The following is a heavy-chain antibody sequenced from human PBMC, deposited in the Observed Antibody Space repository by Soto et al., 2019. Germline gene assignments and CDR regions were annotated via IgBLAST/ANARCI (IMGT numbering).Heavy chain of an antibody. CDR2: INHSGST. J-gene: IGHJ6*02. CDR1: GGSFSGYY. V-gene: IGHV4-34*01. D-gene: IGHD3-10*01. CDR3: ARGLWFGELPPSSHYYYGMDV. Sequence: SETLSLTCAVYGGSFSGYYWSWIRQPPGKGLEWIGEINHSGSTNYNPSLKSRVTISVDTSKNQFSLKLSSVTAAETAVYYCARGLWFGELPPSSHYYYGMDVWGQGTTVTVSS.